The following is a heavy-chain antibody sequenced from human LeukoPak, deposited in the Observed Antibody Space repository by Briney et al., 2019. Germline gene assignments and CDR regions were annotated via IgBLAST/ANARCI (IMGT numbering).Heavy chain of an antibody. J-gene: IGHJ4*02. CDR2: IKQDGSDI. D-gene: IGHD6-19*01. V-gene: IGHV3-7*05. CDR3: AAGSGWLIDS. CDR1: GFTFSGFY. Sequence: GGSLRLSCAASGFTFSGFYMNWVRQAPGKGLEWVANIKQDGSDIYYVDSVKGRFTISRDNAKSSLYLQTSRLTAEDTGVYYCAAGSGWLIDSWGQGTLVTVSS.